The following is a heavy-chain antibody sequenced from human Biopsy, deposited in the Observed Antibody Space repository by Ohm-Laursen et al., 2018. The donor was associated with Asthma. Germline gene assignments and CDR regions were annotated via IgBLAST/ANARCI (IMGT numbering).Heavy chain of an antibody. J-gene: IGHJ6*02. D-gene: IGHD6-13*01. CDR1: SGSGGYMRSGNYY. CDR3: VRGSSSWHHGPFHYYYGLDV. CDR2: IYYSGTT. V-gene: IGHV4-39*01. Sequence: SETLSLTCSLSSGSGGYMRSGNYYWGWIRQPPGKGLAWIGSIYYSGTTYYNPSLECRVTVSADTTKNQFSLKLTSVTAADTAVYYCVRGSSSWHHGPFHYYYGLDVWGQGTTATVSS.